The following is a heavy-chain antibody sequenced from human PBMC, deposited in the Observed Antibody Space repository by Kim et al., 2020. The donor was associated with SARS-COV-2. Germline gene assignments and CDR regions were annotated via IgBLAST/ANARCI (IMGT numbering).Heavy chain of an antibody. Sequence: GGSLRLSCAASGFTFSSYAMSWVRQAPGKGLEWVSAISGSGGSTYYADSVKGRFTISRDNSKNTLYLQMNSLRAEDTAVYYCAKREGASSGGRYFDYWGQGTLVTVSS. CDR3: AKREGASSGGRYFDY. J-gene: IGHJ4*02. CDR1: GFTFSSYA. D-gene: IGHD6-19*01. CDR2: ISGSGGST. V-gene: IGHV3-23*01.